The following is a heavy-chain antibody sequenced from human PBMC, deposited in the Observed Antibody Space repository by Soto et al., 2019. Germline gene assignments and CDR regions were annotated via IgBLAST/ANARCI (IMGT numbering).Heavy chain of an antibody. V-gene: IGHV3-9*01. Sequence: GGSLRLSCAASGFTFDDYAMHWVRQAPGKGLEWVSGISWNSGSIGYADSVKGRFTISRDNAKNSLYLQMNSLRAEDTALYYCAKVIAAPGYYYMDVWGKGTTVTVSS. J-gene: IGHJ6*03. CDR1: GFTFDDYA. D-gene: IGHD6-6*01. CDR3: AKVIAAPGYYYMDV. CDR2: ISWNSGSI.